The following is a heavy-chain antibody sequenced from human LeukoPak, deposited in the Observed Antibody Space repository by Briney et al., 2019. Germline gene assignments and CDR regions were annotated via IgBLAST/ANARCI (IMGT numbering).Heavy chain of an antibody. CDR3: AKELEYGDPYFDY. V-gene: IGHV3-30-3*01. CDR2: ISYDGSNK. Sequence: GGSLRLSCAASGFTFSSYAMHWVRQAPGKGQEWVAVISYDGSNKYYADSVKGRFTISRDNSKNTLYLQMNSLRAEDTAVYYCAKELEYGDPYFDYWGQGTLVTVSS. J-gene: IGHJ4*02. CDR1: GFTFSSYA. D-gene: IGHD4-17*01.